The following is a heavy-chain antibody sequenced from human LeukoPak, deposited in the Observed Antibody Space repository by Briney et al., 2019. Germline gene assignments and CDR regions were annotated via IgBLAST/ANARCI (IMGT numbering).Heavy chain of an antibody. Sequence: GGSLRLSCAASGFTFSSYSMNWVRQAPGKGLEWVSSISSSSSYIYYADSVKGRFTISRDNAKNSLYLQMNSLRAEDTAVYYCARDHPYYYGSSGQQDAFDIWGQGTMVTVSS. CDR2: ISSSSSYI. D-gene: IGHD3-22*01. CDR3: ARDHPYYYGSSGQQDAFDI. CDR1: GFTFSSYS. J-gene: IGHJ3*02. V-gene: IGHV3-21*01.